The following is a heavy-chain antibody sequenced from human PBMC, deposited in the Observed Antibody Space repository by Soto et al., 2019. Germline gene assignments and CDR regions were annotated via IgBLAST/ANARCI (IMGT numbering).Heavy chain of an antibody. CDR2: IIPIFGTA. CDR1: GGTFSSYA. CDR3: ARGAMTTVTTENYWYFDL. Sequence: QVQLVQSGAEVKQPGSSVKVSCKASGGTFSSYAISWVRQAPGQGLEWMGGIIPIFGTANYAQKFQGRVTITADESKSTAYMELSSLRSEDTAVYYCARGAMTTVTTENYWYFDLWGRGTLVTVSS. D-gene: IGHD4-4*01. J-gene: IGHJ2*01. V-gene: IGHV1-69*12.